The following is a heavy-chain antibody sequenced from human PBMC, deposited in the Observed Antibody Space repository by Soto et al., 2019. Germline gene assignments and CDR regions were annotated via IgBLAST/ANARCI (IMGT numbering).Heavy chain of an antibody. CDR2: IYHSGST. D-gene: IGHD2-2*01. J-gene: IGHJ6*02. Sequence: SETLSLTCAVSVGSISSSNWWSWVRQPPGKGLEWIGEIYHSGSTNYNPSLKSRVTISVDKSKNQFSLKLSSVTAADTAVYYCARELGYCSSTSCARGHYYYYGMDVWGQGTTVTVSS. V-gene: IGHV4-4*02. CDR3: ARELGYCSSTSCARGHYYYYGMDV. CDR1: VGSISSSNW.